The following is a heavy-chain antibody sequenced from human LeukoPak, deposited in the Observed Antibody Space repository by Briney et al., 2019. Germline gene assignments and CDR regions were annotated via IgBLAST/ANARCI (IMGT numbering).Heavy chain of an antibody. V-gene: IGHV4-34*01. D-gene: IGHD2-2*01. CDR3: AKLKTEDIVVVPAAMWFDP. J-gene: IGHJ5*02. CDR1: GGSFSGYY. Sequence: PSETLSLTCAVYGGSFSGYYWSWIRQPPGKGLEWIGEINHSGSTNYNPSLKSRVTISVDTSKNQFSLKLSSVTAADTAVYYCAKLKTEDIVVVPAAMWFDPGAREPWSPSPQ. CDR2: INHSGST.